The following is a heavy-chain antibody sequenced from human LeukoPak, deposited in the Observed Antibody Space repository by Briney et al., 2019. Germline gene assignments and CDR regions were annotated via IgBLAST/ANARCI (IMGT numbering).Heavy chain of an antibody. CDR3: ARGTSSGWSYFDY. Sequence: GWALTLSCAASGFTFSSYIMNWVRQAPGKGREWVASISSSSSYIYYADSVKGRFTISRDNAQNSLYLQMNSLRAEDTAVFYCARGTSSGWSYFDYWGQGTLVTVSS. J-gene: IGHJ4*02. CDR1: GFTFSSYI. D-gene: IGHD6-19*01. CDR2: ISSSSSYI. V-gene: IGHV3-21*01.